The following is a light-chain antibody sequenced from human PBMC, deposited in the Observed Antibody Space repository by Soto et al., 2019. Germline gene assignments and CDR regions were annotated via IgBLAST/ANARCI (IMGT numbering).Light chain of an antibody. Sequence: DIQMTQSPSIVSASEGDRVTITCRASQSISSWLAWYQQKPGKAPKLLIYKASGLESGVPSRFSGSGSGTDFTLTISRLEPEDFAVYFCQQYGGSPPITFGQRTLLEI. V-gene: IGKV1-5*03. CDR3: QQYGGSPPIT. CDR1: QSISSW. J-gene: IGKJ5*01. CDR2: KAS.